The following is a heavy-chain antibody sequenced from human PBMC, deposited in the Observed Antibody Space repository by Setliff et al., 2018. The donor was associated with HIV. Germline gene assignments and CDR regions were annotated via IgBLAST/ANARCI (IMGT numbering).Heavy chain of an antibody. J-gene: IGHJ4*02. Sequence: PGGSLRLSCEASGFTVETNSMSWVRQAPGKGLEWVSIIYSGDTGGTTYYADSVKGRFTLSRDTSKNTMFLQMNSLRHEDTALYYCARVLPYNSALDKWGQGTLVTVSS. CDR3: ARVLPYNSALDK. V-gene: IGHV3-66*02. CDR1: GFTVETNS. CDR2: IYSGDTGGTT. D-gene: IGHD6-19*01.